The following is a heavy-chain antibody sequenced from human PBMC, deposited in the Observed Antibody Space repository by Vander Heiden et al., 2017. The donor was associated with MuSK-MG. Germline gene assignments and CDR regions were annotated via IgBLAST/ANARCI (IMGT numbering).Heavy chain of an antibody. V-gene: IGHV4-59*01. D-gene: IGHD2-21*02. CDR1: GGSISSYY. CDR2: IYYSGST. Sequence: QVQLQESGPGLEKPSETLSLTCTVSGGSISSYYWSWIRQPPGKGLEWIGYIYYSGSTNYNPSLKSRVTISVDTSKNQFSLKLSSVTAADTAVYYCAREGDFGLDYWGQGTLVTVSS. J-gene: IGHJ4*02. CDR3: AREGDFGLDY.